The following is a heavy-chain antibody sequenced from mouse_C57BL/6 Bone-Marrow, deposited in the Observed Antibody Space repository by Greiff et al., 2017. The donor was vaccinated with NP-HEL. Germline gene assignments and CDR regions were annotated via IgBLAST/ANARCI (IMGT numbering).Heavy chain of an antibody. CDR1: GYTFTDYY. J-gene: IGHJ2*01. CDR3: ERSVGY. V-gene: IGHV1-39*01. Sequence: EVQLQESGPELAKPGASVKMSCKASGYTFTDYYMNWVKQSTGQSLEWIGAIYPNYGTTSYNQKFKGKATLTVDKSSSTAYMQLNSLTSEDSAVYYFERSVGYWGQGTTLTVSS. D-gene: IGHD1-1*02. CDR2: IYPNYGTT.